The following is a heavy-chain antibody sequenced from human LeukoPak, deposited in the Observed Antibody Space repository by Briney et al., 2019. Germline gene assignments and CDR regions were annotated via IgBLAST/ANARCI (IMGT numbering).Heavy chain of an antibody. V-gene: IGHV3-30*02. CDR1: GFSFSAYG. J-gene: IGHJ4*02. Sequence: GGSLRLSCAASGFSFSAYGMNWVRQAPGKGLEWVAFIRYDGTNKYYADSVKGRFTISRDNSKNTLYLQMNSLRAEDTAVYYCTSGVAAAGAFDYWGQGTLVTVSS. CDR2: IRYDGTNK. CDR3: TSGVAAAGAFDY. D-gene: IGHD6-13*01.